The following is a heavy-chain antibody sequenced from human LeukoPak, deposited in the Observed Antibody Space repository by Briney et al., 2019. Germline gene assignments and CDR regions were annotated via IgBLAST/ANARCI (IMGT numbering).Heavy chain of an antibody. CDR1: GFTFSSYD. CDR3: ARDRGTTSSAGYYFDT. Sequence: GRSLRLSRAASGFTFSSYDMHWVRQAPGKGLEWVAIIWYDGSDKYYADSVKGRFTVSRDNSKNTLHLQVNSLRAEDTAVYYCARDRGTTSSAGYYFDTWGQGALVTVSS. V-gene: IGHV3-33*08. CDR2: IWYDGSDK. D-gene: IGHD6-6*01. J-gene: IGHJ4*02.